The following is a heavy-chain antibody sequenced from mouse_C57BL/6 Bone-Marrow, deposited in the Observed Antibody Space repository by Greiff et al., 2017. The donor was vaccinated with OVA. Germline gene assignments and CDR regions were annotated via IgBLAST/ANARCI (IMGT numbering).Heavy chain of an antibody. CDR3: TGTGTWAY. Sequence: EVKVEESGGGLVQPGGSMKLSCVASGFTFSNYWLNWVRQSPETGLEWVAQISLKSDNYATHYADSVNGRFTISRDDSKSSGYLQMNNLRAEDTGIYYCTGTGTWAYWGQGTLVTVSA. CDR2: ISLKSDNYAT. V-gene: IGHV6-3*01. CDR1: GFTFSNYW. J-gene: IGHJ3*01. D-gene: IGHD4-1*01.